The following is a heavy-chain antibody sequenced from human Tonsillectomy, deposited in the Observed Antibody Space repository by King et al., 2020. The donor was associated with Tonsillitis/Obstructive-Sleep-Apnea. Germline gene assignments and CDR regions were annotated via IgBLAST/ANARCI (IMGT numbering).Heavy chain of an antibody. Sequence: VQLVESGGGVVQPGRSLRLSCAASGFTFSSYGMHWVRQAPGKGLEWVAVIWYDGSNKYYADSVKGRFTISRDNSKNTLYLKRNSLRAEDTAVYYCARDQLVVVQADNWFDPWGQGTLVTVSS. V-gene: IGHV3-33*01. CDR3: ARDQLVVVQADNWFDP. CDR2: IWYDGSNK. J-gene: IGHJ5*02. CDR1: GFTFSSYG. D-gene: IGHD2-2*01.